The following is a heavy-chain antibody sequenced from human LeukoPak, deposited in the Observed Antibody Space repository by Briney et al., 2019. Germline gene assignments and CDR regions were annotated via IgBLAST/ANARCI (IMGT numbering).Heavy chain of an antibody. D-gene: IGHD2-2*01. V-gene: IGHV1-8*01. CDR3: ARWINCSSTSCYPFLDY. CDR2: MNANSGNT. Sequence: ASVKVSCKASGYTFTSYDINWVRQATGQGLEWMGWMNANSGNTGYAQKFQGRVTMTRNTSISTAYMELSSLRSEDTAVYYCARWINCSSTSCYPFLDYWGQGTLVTVSS. CDR1: GYTFTSYD. J-gene: IGHJ4*02.